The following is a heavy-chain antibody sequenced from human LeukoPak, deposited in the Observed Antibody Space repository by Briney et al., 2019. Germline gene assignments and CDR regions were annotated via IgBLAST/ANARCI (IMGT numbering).Heavy chain of an antibody. D-gene: IGHD3-22*01. CDR1: GGSISSGGYY. Sequence: SETLSLTCTVSGGSISSGGYYWSWIRQHPGKGLEWIGYIYYSGSTYYNPSLKSRVTISVDTSKNQFSLKLSSVTAADTAVYYCARERADSSGYYFLGYWGQGTLVTVSS. J-gene: IGHJ4*02. CDR3: ARERADSSGYYFLGY. CDR2: IYYSGST. V-gene: IGHV4-31*03.